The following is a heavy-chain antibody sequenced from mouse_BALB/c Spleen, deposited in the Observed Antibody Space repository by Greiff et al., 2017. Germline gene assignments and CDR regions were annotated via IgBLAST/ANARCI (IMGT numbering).Heavy chain of an antibody. Sequence: VKLQESGPGLVQPSQSLSITCTVSGFSLTSYGVHWVRQSPGKGLEWLGVIWSGGSTDYNAAFISRLSISKDNSKSQVFFKMNSLQANDTAIYYCAREWLRRGAVFAYWGQGTLVTVSA. CDR1: GFSLTSYG. D-gene: IGHD2-2*01. CDR2: IWSGGST. J-gene: IGHJ3*01. V-gene: IGHV2-2*02. CDR3: AREWLRRGAVFAY.